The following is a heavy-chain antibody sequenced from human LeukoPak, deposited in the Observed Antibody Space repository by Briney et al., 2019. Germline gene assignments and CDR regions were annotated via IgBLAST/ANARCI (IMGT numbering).Heavy chain of an antibody. CDR3: ARAGGSGTYMDV. V-gene: IGHV3-74*01. Sequence: GRSLRLSCAASGFTFSSYWMHWVRQAPGKGLVWVSRINSDGSSTSYADSVKGRFTISRDNAKNTLYLQMNSLRAEDTAVYYCARAGGSGTYMDVWGKGTTVTISS. D-gene: IGHD3-10*01. CDR1: GFTFSSYW. CDR2: INSDGSST. J-gene: IGHJ6*03.